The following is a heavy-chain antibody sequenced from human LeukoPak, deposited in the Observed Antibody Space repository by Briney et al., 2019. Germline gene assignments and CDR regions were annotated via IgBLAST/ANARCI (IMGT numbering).Heavy chain of an antibody. CDR1: GITLSNYG. Sequence: PGGSLRLSCAVSGITLSNYGMSWVRQAPGKGLEWVAGISDSGGRTKYADSVKGRFTTSRDNPKNTLYLQMNSLRAEDTAVYFCAKRGVVIRVILVGFHKEAYYFDSWGQGALVTVSS. CDR3: AKRGVVIRVILVGFHKEAYYFDS. CDR2: ISDSGGRT. D-gene: IGHD3-10*01. J-gene: IGHJ4*02. V-gene: IGHV3-23*01.